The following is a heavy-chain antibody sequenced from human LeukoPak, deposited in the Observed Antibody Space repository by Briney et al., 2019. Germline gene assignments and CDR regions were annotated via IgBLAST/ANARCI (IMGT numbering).Heavy chain of an antibody. CDR2: IHTSGST. J-gene: IGHJ4*02. V-gene: IGHV4-61*02. Sequence: SETLSLTCTVSGGSISSGTNYWSWIRQPAGKGLEWIGRIHTSGSTNHNPSLRSRVTISVDTSNNQFSLKLTSVTAADTAVYYCARADTSSWNFDYWGQGTLVTVSS. D-gene: IGHD6-13*01. CDR1: GGSISSGTNY. CDR3: ARADTSSWNFDY.